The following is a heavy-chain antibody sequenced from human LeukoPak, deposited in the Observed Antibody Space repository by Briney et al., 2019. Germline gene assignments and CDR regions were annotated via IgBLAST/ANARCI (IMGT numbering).Heavy chain of an antibody. J-gene: IGHJ4*02. V-gene: IGHV4-34*01. CDR1: GGSFSGYY. D-gene: IGHD3-16*01. Sequence: SETLSLTCAVYGGSFSGYYWSWIRQPPGKGLEWIGEINHSGSTNYNPSLKSRVTISVDTSKNQFSLKLSSVTAADTAVYYCARSVRLGESKYYFDYWGQGTLVTVSS. CDR3: ARSVRLGESKYYFDY. CDR2: INHSGST.